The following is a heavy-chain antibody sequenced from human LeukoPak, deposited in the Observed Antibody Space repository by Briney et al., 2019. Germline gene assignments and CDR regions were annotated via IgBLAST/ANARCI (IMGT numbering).Heavy chain of an antibody. CDR3: ARKGTVGGGFNY. V-gene: IGHV1-2*02. D-gene: IGHD2-15*01. CDR1: GYTFTGYY. J-gene: IGHJ4*02. Sequence: ASVKVSCKASGYTFTGYYIHWARQAPGQGLEWMGWINPNSGGTNYAQKFQGRVTLTRDTSISTAYMELSGLRSDDTAVFYCARKGTVGGGFNYWGQGTPVTVSS. CDR2: INPNSGGT.